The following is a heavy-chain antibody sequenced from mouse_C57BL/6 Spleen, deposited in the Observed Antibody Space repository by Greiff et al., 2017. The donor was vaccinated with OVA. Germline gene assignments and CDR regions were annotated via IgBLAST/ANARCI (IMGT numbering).Heavy chain of an antibody. CDR2: IYPRDGST. Sequence: VKLQESDAELVKPGASVKISCKVSGYTFTDHTIHWMKQRPEQGLEWIGYIYPRDGSTKYNEKFKGKATLTADKSSSTAYMQLNSLTSEDSAVYFCARSHYYGSIYFDYWGQGTTLTVSS. CDR3: ARSHYYGSIYFDY. D-gene: IGHD1-1*01. V-gene: IGHV1-78*01. J-gene: IGHJ2*01. CDR1: GYTFTDHT.